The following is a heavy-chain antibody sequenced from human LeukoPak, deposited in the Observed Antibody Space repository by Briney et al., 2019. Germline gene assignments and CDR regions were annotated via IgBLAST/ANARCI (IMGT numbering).Heavy chain of an antibody. Sequence: SVKVSCKASGGTFSSYAISWVRQAPGQGLEWMGRIIPIFGTANYAQEFQGRATITTDESTRTALMALSSLSSEDRAVYYFPRDWAGYSSVWGQGTLVTVSS. CDR1: GGTFSSYA. V-gene: IGHV1-69*05. D-gene: IGHD4-11*01. CDR3: PRDWAGYSSV. CDR2: IIPIFGTA. J-gene: IGHJ4*02.